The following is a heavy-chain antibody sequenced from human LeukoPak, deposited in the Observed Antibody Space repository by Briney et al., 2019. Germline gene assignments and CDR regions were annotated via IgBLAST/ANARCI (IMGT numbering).Heavy chain of an antibody. CDR3: ARDANYDFWSGYRYNWFDP. D-gene: IGHD3-3*01. CDR2: IYYSGST. CDR1: GGSISSSSYY. Sequence: SETLSLTCTVSGGSISSSSYYWGWIRQPPGKGLEWIGSIYYSGSTYYNPSLKSRVTMSVHTSKNQFSLKLSSVTAADTAVYYCARDANYDFWSGYRYNWFDPWGQGTLVTVSS. J-gene: IGHJ5*02. V-gene: IGHV4-39*07.